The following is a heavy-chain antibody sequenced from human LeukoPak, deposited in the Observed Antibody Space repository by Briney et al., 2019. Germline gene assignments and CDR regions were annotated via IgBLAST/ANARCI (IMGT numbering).Heavy chain of an antibody. CDR1: GGSFSTYY. V-gene: IGHV4-34*01. CDR2: ITRNGYT. D-gene: IGHD1-26*01. J-gene: IGHJ4*02. Sequence: SETLSLTCAVYGGSFSTYYWSWVRQPPGKGLEWIAEITRNGYTNYNPSLKSRVTISIDTPKNQFSLNLRSVTAADTAVYYCARGVGAEISGNFWGQGTLVTVSS. CDR3: ARGVGAEISGNF.